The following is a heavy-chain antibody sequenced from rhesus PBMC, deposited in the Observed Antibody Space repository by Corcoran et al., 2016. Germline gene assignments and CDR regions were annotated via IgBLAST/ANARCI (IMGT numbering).Heavy chain of an antibody. CDR1: GGSISGGSG. Sequence: QVQLRESGPGLLKPSETLSLTCAVSGGSISGGSGWGWVGRPPGKGLEWIATIYSGSGNTYYNPSLKSRVTISTETSKNQFSLTLSSVTAADTAVYYCATYSSGCLDYWGQGVLVTVSS. CDR3: ATYSSGCLDY. J-gene: IGHJ4*01. D-gene: IGHD6-31*01. CDR2: IYSGSGNT. V-gene: IGHV4S7*01.